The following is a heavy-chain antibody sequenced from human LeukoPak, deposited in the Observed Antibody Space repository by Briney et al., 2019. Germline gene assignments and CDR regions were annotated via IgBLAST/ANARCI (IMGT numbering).Heavy chain of an antibody. V-gene: IGHV3-21*01. D-gene: IGHD2/OR15-2a*01. CDR3: ARDEPSPDSTDLDY. J-gene: IGHJ4*02. CDR1: GFTFSSYS. CDR2: MSRSSSYI. Sequence: GGSLRLSCAASGFTFSSYSMNWVRQAPGKGLEWVSSMSRSSSYIYYADSVKGRFTISRDNAKNTLYLQMNSLRAEDTAVYYCARDEPSPDSTDLDYWGQGTLVTVSS.